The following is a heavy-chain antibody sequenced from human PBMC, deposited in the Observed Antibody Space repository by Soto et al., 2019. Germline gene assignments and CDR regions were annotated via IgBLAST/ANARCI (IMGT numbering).Heavy chain of an antibody. V-gene: IGHV4-61*01. D-gene: IGHD3-16*01. J-gene: IGHJ3*02. Sequence: QVQLQESGPGLVKPSETLSLTCIVSGDSVSGSNYYWSWIRQPPGRGLEWIAYIYYSGSTNYNPSHKSRVTISVDTSKNQFSLKVTSLTAADTAVYYCAREGDGNAVDIWGQGTMVTVSS. CDR3: AREGDGNAVDI. CDR2: IYYSGST. CDR1: GDSVSGSNYY.